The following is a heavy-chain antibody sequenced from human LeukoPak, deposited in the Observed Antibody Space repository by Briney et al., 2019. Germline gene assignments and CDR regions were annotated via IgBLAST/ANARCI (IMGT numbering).Heavy chain of an antibody. V-gene: IGHV3-73*01. J-gene: IGHJ4*02. Sequence: TGGSLTLSCAASGFTFSGSAMHWVRQASGQGMGWVGRIRSKANSYATAYAASVKGRFTISRDDSKNTAYLQMNSLKTEDTAVYYCTRQADLDYWGQGTLVTVSS. CDR3: TRQADLDY. CDR1: GFTFSGSA. D-gene: IGHD6-13*01. CDR2: IRSKANSYAT.